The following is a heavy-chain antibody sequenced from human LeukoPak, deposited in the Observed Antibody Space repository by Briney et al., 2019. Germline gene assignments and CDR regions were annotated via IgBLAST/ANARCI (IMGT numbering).Heavy chain of an antibody. Sequence: PGGSLRLSRAAAGFTFSNAWMSWVRQAPGEGLEWVGRIKRKTEGGKPEYAAHVQDIFTISSDDSKNTLYLQINSLKTEDKAVYYCTTDTLPHCSSTSCYTPDYWGQGTLVTVSS. CDR2: IKRKTEGGKP. CDR3: TTDTLPHCSSTSCYTPDY. V-gene: IGHV3-15*01. D-gene: IGHD2-2*02. CDR1: GFTFSNAW. J-gene: IGHJ4*02.